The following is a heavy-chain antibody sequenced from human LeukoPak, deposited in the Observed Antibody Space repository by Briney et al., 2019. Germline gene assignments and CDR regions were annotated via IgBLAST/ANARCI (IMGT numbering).Heavy chain of an antibody. V-gene: IGHV1-2*06. Sequence: ASVKVSCKASGYTFTGYHMHWVRQAPGQGLEWMGRINPNSGGTTYAQKFQGRVTMTRDTSISTAYMELSRLGSDDTAVFYCARQRSGWSYDAFDIWGQGTMVTVSS. CDR1: GYTFTGYH. CDR2: INPNSGGT. D-gene: IGHD6-19*01. J-gene: IGHJ3*02. CDR3: ARQRSGWSYDAFDI.